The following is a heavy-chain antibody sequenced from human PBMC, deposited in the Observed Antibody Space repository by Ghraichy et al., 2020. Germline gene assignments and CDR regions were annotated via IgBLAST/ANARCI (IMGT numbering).Heavy chain of an antibody. D-gene: IGHD2-8*02. V-gene: IGHV1-2*06. Sequence: ASVKVSCKASGYTFIGHEVHWMRQAPGQGLEWMGRINPKSGDTKYGDNFQGRVTMTRDTSISTAYMELTRLRSDDTATYYCARGPHLTFTGRNWFDPWGQGTVVTVSS. CDR3: ARGPHLTFTGRNWFDP. CDR2: INPKSGDT. CDR1: GYTFIGHE. J-gene: IGHJ5*01.